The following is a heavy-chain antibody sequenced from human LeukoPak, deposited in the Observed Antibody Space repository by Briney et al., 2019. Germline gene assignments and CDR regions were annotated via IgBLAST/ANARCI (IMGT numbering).Heavy chain of an antibody. D-gene: IGHD3-22*01. CDR3: AAHSSGNLDY. J-gene: IGHJ4*02. Sequence: ASVKVSCKASGYTFTGYYIHWVRQAPGQGLEWMGWINPNSGGTKYAQKFQGRVTMTRDTSITTVYMEVSRLRSEDTAVYYCAAHSSGNLDYWGQGTLVTVSS. CDR2: INPNSGGT. V-gene: IGHV1-2*02. CDR1: GYTFTGYY.